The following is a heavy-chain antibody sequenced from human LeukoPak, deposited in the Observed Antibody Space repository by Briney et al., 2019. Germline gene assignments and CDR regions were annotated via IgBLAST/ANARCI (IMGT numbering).Heavy chain of an antibody. J-gene: IGHJ4*02. Sequence: GALRLSCTASGFAMSWVRQAPGEGLEWVASIRGSGDDSTYYADSVKGRFIISRDHFKNTLYLQMDSLRAEDSAVYYCANRVGLRYYYFDYWGQGTLVTVSS. V-gene: IGHV3-23*01. CDR2: IRGSGDDST. CDR3: ANRVGLRYYYFDY. D-gene: IGHD4-17*01. CDR1: GFA.